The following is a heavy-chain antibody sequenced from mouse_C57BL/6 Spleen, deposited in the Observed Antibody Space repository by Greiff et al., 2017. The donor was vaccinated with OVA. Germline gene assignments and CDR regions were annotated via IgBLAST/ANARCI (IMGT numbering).Heavy chain of an antibody. CDR1: GFNIKDDY. CDR3: TTGGYYGSRSYYYAMDY. V-gene: IGHV14-4*01. Sequence: EVQLQQSGAELVRPGASVKLSCTASGFNIKDDYMHWVKQRPEQGLEWIGWIDPENGDTEYASKFQGKATITADTSSNTAYLQLSSLTSEDTAVYYCTTGGYYGSRSYYYAMDYWGQGTSVTVSS. CDR2: IDPENGDT. D-gene: IGHD1-1*01. J-gene: IGHJ4*01.